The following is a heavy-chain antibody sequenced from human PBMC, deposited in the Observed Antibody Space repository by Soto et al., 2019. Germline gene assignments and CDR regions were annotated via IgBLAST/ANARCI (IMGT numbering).Heavy chain of an antibody. Sequence: QVQLVQSGAEVKKPGASVKVSCKASGYTFTNNYVHWVRQAPGQGLEWMGIINPSVNSTTYAQKFQGRVTMTRYTSTSTVYMELSSLRYDDTAVYYCAGEGLAYCGGDCSLDYWGQGTLVTVSS. J-gene: IGHJ4*02. CDR1: GYTFTNNY. D-gene: IGHD2-21*02. V-gene: IGHV1-46*01. CDR3: AGEGLAYCGGDCSLDY. CDR2: INPSVNST.